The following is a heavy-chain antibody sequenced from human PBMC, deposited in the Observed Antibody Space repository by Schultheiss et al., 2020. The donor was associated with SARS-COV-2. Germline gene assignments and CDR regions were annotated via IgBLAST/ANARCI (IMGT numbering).Heavy chain of an antibody. CDR2: IIPIFGTA. CDR1: GYTFTGYY. J-gene: IGHJ6*02. D-gene: IGHD2-15*01. Sequence: SVKVSCKASGYTFTGYYMHWVRQAPGQGLEWMGGIIPIFGTANYAQKFQGRVTITADESTSTAYMELSSLRSDDTAVYYCASSIGYCSGGSCYATYYYYGMDVWGQGTTVTVSS. V-gene: IGHV1-69*13. CDR3: ASSIGYCSGGSCYATYYYYGMDV.